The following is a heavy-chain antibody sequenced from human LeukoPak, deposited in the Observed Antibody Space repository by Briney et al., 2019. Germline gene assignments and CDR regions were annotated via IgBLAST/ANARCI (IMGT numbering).Heavy chain of an antibody. Sequence: ASVKVSCKASGYTFTSYDINWVRQATGQGLEWMGWMNPNSGNTGYAQKFQGRVTMTRNTSINTAYMELSSLRSEDTAGDYCARERGGGTTGTMTYDIWGQGTMVTVSS. D-gene: IGHD1-1*01. J-gene: IGHJ3*02. V-gene: IGHV1-8*01. CDR3: ARERGGGTTGTMTYDI. CDR2: MNPNSGNT. CDR1: GYTFTSYD.